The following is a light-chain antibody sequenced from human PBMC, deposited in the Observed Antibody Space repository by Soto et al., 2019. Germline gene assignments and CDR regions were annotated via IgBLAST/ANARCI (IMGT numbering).Light chain of an antibody. CDR2: GAS. J-gene: IGKJ2*01. CDR1: QNIINN. CDR3: QQSYTTVYT. Sequence: DIQMTQSPSSLSASVGDSVSITCRASQNIINNLNWYQEKPGKAPKLLLFGASSLQSGVPSRFSGNGAGTDFTLTISSLQPEDFATYFCQQSYTTVYTFGPGTNREVK. V-gene: IGKV1-39*01.